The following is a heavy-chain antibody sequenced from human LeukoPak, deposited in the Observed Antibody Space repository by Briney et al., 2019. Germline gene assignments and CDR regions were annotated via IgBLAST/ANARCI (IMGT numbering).Heavy chain of an antibody. J-gene: IGHJ3*02. CDR3: AKTAAYYYDSSGLAAFDI. CDR1: GFTVSSNY. V-gene: IGHV3-53*01. Sequence: GGSLRLACAASGFTVSSNYMSWVRQAPGKGLEWVSVIYSGGSTYYADSVKGRFTISRDNSKNTLYLQMNSLRAEDTAVYYCAKTAAYYYDSSGLAAFDIWGQGTMVTVSS. D-gene: IGHD3-22*01. CDR2: IYSGGST.